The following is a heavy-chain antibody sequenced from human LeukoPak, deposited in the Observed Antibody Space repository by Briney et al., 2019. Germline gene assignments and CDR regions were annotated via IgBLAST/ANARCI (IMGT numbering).Heavy chain of an antibody. CDR2: ISSSSSYI. J-gene: IGHJ6*03. Sequence: GGSLRLSCAASGFTFSSYSMNWVRQAPGKGLEWVSSISSSSSYIYYADSVKGRFPISRDNAKNSLYLQINSLRAEDTAVYYCARDPYSGGYGDYYYYYMDVWGKGTTVTISS. CDR3: ARDPYSGGYGDYYYYYMDV. V-gene: IGHV3-21*01. D-gene: IGHD1-26*01. CDR1: GFTFSSYS.